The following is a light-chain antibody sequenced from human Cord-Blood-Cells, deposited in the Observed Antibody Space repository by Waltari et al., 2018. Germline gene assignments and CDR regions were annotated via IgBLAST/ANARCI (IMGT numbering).Light chain of an antibody. CDR1: SSDVGGYNY. CDR2: DVS. CDR3: SSYTSSSTFVV. Sequence: QSALTQPASVSGSPGQSITISCTGTSSDVGGYNYVSWYQQHPGKAPKLMIYDVSKRPSAVFHLFSGSKSGTTASRTISGLQAEDEADYYCSSYTSSSTFVVFGGGTKLTVL. V-gene: IGLV2-14*01. J-gene: IGLJ2*01.